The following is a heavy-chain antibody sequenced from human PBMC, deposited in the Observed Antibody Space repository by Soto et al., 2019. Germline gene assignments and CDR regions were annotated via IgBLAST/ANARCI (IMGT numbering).Heavy chain of an antibody. CDR1: GDTFNNYA. CDR2: IIPIYDSP. J-gene: IGHJ4*02. CDR3: AASTFLSGVSGYFHLDF. Sequence: QVHLVQSGTEVKKPGSSVKVSCKASGDTFNNYALSWVRQAPGQGLQWMGGIIPIYDSPSYAQGSHNRVTITADRSKGTGHLVLNGLTSHDTAVYYCAASTFLSGVSGYFHLDFWGQGTLVTVSS. V-gene: IGHV1-69*06. D-gene: IGHD3-3*01.